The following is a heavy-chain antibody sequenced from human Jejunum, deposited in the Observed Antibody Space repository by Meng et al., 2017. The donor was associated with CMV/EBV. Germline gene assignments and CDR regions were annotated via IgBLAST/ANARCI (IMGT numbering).Heavy chain of an antibody. Sequence: TGDVFGDSMSTSNGWRWVRQSPGEGLEWIGEIYRSGSTNYNPSLKSRVTISIDRSKKQFSLNPNSVTAADTAVYYCVRADRTREFDSWGQGTLVTVSS. CDR1: GDSMSTSNG. J-gene: IGHJ4*02. CDR3: VRADRTREFDS. D-gene: IGHD2-8*01. CDR2: IYRSGST. V-gene: IGHV4-4*02.